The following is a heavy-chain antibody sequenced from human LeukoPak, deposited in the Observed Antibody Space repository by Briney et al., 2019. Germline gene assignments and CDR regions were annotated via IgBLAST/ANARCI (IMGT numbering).Heavy chain of an antibody. Sequence: SETLSLTCTVSVGSLSSGDYYWSWIRQPPGKGREWIGYIYYSGSTYYNPSLKSRVTISVDTSKNKFSLKLSSVTAADTAVYYCARQEPVYYYDSSGYPVSGWGQGTLVTVSS. J-gene: IGHJ4*02. D-gene: IGHD3-22*01. CDR1: VGSLSSGDYY. CDR3: ARQEPVYYYDSSGYPVSG. CDR2: IYYSGST. V-gene: IGHV4-30-4*08.